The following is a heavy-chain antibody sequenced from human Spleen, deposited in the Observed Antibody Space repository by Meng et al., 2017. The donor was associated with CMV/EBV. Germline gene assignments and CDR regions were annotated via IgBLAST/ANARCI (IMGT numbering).Heavy chain of an antibody. Sequence: SETLSLTCTVSGGSISSSSYYWGWIRQPPGKGLEWIGEINHSRSTNYNPSLKSRVTISVDTSKNQFSLKLSSVTAADTAVYYCARVPKPYYYDSSGYYSLGYYFDYWGQGTLVTV. CDR1: GGSISSSSYY. CDR3: ARVPKPYYYDSSGYYSLGYYFDY. CDR2: INHSRST. J-gene: IGHJ4*02. D-gene: IGHD3-22*01. V-gene: IGHV4-39*07.